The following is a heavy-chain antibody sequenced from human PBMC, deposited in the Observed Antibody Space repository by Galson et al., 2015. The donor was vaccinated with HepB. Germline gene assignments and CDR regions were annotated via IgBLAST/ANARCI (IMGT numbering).Heavy chain of an antibody. Sequence: QSGAEVKKPGESLRISCKGFGYSFTDYWIIWVRQMPGKGLEWMGTIDPSDSYTNYSPSFQGLVTISADKSISTAYLQWSSLKASHTAMYYCARGVVAGTGDYWGQGTLVTVSS. D-gene: IGHD6-19*01. CDR3: ARGVVAGTGDY. CDR1: GYSFTDYW. CDR2: IDPSDSYT. J-gene: IGHJ4*02. V-gene: IGHV5-10-1*01.